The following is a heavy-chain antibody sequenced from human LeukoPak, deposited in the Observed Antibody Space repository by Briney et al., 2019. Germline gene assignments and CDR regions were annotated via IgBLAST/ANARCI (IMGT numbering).Heavy chain of an antibody. Sequence: GGSLRLSCAASGFTFSSYAMSWVRQAPGKGLEWVSAISGSGGSTYYADSVKGRFTISRDNSKNTLYLQMNSLRAKDTAVYYCAKDQGYDILTGYYKRALGFDYWGQGTLVTVSS. D-gene: IGHD3-9*01. V-gene: IGHV3-23*01. J-gene: IGHJ4*02. CDR1: GFTFSSYA. CDR2: ISGSGGST. CDR3: AKDQGYDILTGYYKRALGFDY.